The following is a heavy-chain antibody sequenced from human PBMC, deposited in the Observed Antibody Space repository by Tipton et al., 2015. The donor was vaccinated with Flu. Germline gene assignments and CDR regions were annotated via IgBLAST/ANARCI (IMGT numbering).Heavy chain of an antibody. CDR1: GFTFNTYA. J-gene: IGHJ4*02. Sequence: GSLRLSCAASGFTFNTYAMHWVRQTPGKGLEWVAFISGSGTNIYYADSVRGRFAISRDNAKNSLYLQMSSLRAEDTGVYYCARDTYGDYAGYWGQGTLVTVSS. CDR2: ISGSGTNI. V-gene: IGHV3-21*01. D-gene: IGHD4-23*01. CDR3: ARDTYGDYAGY.